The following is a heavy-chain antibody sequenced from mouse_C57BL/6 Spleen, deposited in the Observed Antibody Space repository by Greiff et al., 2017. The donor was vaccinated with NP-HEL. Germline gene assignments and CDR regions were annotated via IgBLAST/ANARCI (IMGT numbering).Heavy chain of an antibody. D-gene: IGHD2-2*01. CDR3: AREGLRGGGDY. CDR2: INPGSGGT. J-gene: IGHJ2*01. CDR1: GYAFTNYL. V-gene: IGHV1-54*01. Sequence: VQLQQSGAELVRPGTSVKVSCKASGYAFTNYLLEWVKQRPGQGLEWIGVINPGSGGTNYNEKFKGKATLTADKSSSTAYMQLSSLTSEDSAVYFCAREGLRGGGDYWGQGTTLTVSS.